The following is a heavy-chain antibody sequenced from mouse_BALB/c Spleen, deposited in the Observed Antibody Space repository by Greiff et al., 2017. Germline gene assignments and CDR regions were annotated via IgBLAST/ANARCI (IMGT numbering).Heavy chain of an antibody. J-gene: IGHJ3*01. D-gene: IGHD2-1*01. CDR1: GYTFTSYT. V-gene: IGHV1-4*01. CDR3: AMDGNLAWFAY. CDR2: INPSSGYT. Sequence: QVQLQQSGAELARPGASVKMSCKASGYTFTSYTMHWVKQRPGQGLEWIGYINPSSGYTNYNQKFKDKATLTADKSSSTAYMQLSSLTSEDSAVYYCAMDGNLAWFAYWGQGTLVTVSA.